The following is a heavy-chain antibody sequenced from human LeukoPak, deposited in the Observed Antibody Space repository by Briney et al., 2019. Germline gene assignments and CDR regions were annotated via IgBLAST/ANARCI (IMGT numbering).Heavy chain of an antibody. CDR1: GFTFSTYW. CDR2: VKQDGREK. V-gene: IGHV3-7*03. J-gene: IGHJ6*04. CDR3: ARVLGSGYFYGMDV. D-gene: IGHD3-10*01. Sequence: AGGSLRLSCAASGFTFSTYWMGWVRQAPGKGLEWVANVKQDGREKYYVDSVKGRFTISRDNAKNSLYLQMNSLRAEDTAVYYCARVLGSGYFYGMDVWGKGTTVTVSS.